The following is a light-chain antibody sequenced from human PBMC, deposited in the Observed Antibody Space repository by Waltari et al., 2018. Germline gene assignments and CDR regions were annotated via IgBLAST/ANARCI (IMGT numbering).Light chain of an antibody. J-gene: IGLJ1*01. Sequence: QSALTQPASVSGTPGQSITISCTGTTNDVGNYALVSWYQHHPGKAPKLLICEFIKRPAVVSSRFSGSKSGSTASLTISGLQPEDEADYYCCSYAGLGTYVFGSGTKVTVL. V-gene: IGLV2-23*02. CDR3: CSYAGLGTYV. CDR1: TNDVGNYAL. CDR2: EFI.